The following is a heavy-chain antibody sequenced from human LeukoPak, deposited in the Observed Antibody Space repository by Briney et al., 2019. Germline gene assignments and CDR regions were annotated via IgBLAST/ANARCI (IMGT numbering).Heavy chain of an antibody. Sequence: GGSLRLSCAASGFPFSYYSMHWVRQAPGKGLEWVAVISYDEDNKYYADSVKGRVAISRDNSKDTLYLQMNSLRAGDTAVYYCARSPTRSLRVGEFDFWGQGTLVTVSS. J-gene: IGHJ4*02. V-gene: IGHV3-30*09. CDR2: ISYDEDNK. CDR3: ARSPTRSLRVGEFDF. CDR1: GFPFSYYS. D-gene: IGHD1-26*01.